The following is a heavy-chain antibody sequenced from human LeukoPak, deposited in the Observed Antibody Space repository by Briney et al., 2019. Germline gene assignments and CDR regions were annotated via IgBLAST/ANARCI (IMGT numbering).Heavy chain of an antibody. V-gene: IGHV3-7*05. CDR3: ARYGGYPLFDY. Sequence: PGGSLRLSCVASGFTFNNYWMNCVRQAPGKRLEWVAKINQNGSEKFYVDSVKGRFTISRDNAKNSLYLQMNSLRAEDTAVYYCARYGGYPLFDYWGQGTLVTVSS. CDR2: INQNGSEK. CDR1: GFTFNNYW. D-gene: IGHD4-17*01. J-gene: IGHJ4*02.